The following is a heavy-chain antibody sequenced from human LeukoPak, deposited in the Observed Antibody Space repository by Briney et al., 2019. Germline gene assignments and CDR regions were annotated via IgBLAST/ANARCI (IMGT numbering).Heavy chain of an antibody. J-gene: IGHJ5*02. CDR1: GGSISSGDHY. D-gene: IGHD3-10*01. CDR2: IYYSGST. CDR3: ARDSALLWFGELDS. Sequence: SETLSLTCSVSGGSISSGDHYWSWIRQPPGRGLEWIGNIYYSGSTNYNASFKSRITISVDTSRNQFSLKLTSVTAADTAVYFCARDSALLWFGELDSWGQGTVVTVSS. V-gene: IGHV4-30-4*01.